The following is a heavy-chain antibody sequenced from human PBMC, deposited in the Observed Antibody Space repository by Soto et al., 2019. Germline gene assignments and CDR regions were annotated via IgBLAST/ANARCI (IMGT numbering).Heavy chain of an antibody. D-gene: IGHD3-10*01. CDR2: IGTAGDT. V-gene: IGHV3-13*01. Sequence: GGSLRLSCAASGFTFSSYDMHWVRQATGKGLEWVSAIGTAGDTYYPGSVKGRFTISRENAKNSLYLQMNSLRAEDTAAYYCARGHYYGSGSYYNEDYYYYGMDVWGQGTTVTVSS. CDR3: ARGHYYGSGSYYNEDYYYYGMDV. CDR1: GFTFSSYD. J-gene: IGHJ6*02.